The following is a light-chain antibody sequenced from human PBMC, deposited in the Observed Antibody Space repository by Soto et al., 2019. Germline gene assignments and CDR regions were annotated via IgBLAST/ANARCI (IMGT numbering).Light chain of an antibody. CDR1: NSDVGGSKY. V-gene: IGLV2-8*01. CDR3: SSNVGGNNLKI. Sequence: QSALTQPPSASGSPGQSVTISCTGTNSDVGGSKYISWYQQHPGKAPKLMIYEVTARPSGVPDRFSGSKSGNTASLTVSGLQAEDEADYYCSSNVGGNNLKIFGGGTKLTVL. J-gene: IGLJ2*01. CDR2: EVT.